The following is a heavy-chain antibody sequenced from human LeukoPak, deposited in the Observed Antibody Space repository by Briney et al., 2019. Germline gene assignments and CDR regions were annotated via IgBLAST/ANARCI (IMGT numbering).Heavy chain of an antibody. CDR1: GVSISSYY. Sequence: SEALSLTCTVSGVSISSYYWSWIRQPPGKGLEWIGYIYYSGSTNYNPSLKSRVTISVDTSKNQFSLKLSSVTAADTAVYYCATCNWNYGMDVWGQGTTVTVSS. D-gene: IGHD1-20*01. V-gene: IGHV4-59*01. CDR3: ATCNWNYGMDV. J-gene: IGHJ6*02. CDR2: IYYSGST.